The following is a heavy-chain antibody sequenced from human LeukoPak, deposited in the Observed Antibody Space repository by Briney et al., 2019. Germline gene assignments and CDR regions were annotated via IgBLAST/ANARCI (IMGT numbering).Heavy chain of an antibody. Sequence: GGSLRLSCVASGFTFSSYGMSWVRQAPGKGLEWVSGFGGGGGPTYYADSVKGRFTISRDKSQSTLYLQMNSLRADDTAVYYCAKGRLTTVISYLFDCWGQGTLVTVSS. D-gene: IGHD4-17*01. CDR3: AKGRLTTVISYLFDC. V-gene: IGHV3-23*01. CDR1: GFTFSSYG. J-gene: IGHJ4*02. CDR2: FGGGGGPT.